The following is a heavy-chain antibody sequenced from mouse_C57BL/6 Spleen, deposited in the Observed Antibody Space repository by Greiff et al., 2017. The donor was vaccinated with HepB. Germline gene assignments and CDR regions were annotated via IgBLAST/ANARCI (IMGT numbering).Heavy chain of an antibody. V-gene: IGHV1-50*01. CDR1: GYTFTSYW. J-gene: IGHJ4*01. D-gene: IGHD2-10*02. Sequence: QVQLKQSGAELVKPGASVKLSCKASGYTFTSYWMQWVKQRPGQGLEWIGEIDPSDSYTNYNQKFKGKATLTVDTSSSTAYMQLSSLTSEDSAVYYCARGGGMVTTLYYYAMDYWGQGTSVTVSS. CDR3: ARGGGMVTTLYYYAMDY. CDR2: IDPSDSYT.